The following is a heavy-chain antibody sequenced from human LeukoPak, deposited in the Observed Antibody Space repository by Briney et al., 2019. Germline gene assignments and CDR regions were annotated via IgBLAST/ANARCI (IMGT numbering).Heavy chain of an antibody. CDR1: GGSISSYY. J-gene: IGHJ5*02. D-gene: IGHD5-12*01. CDR3: ASIVATISPWFDP. CDR2: IYTSGST. Sequence: PSETLSLTCTVSGGSISSYYWSWIRQPAGKGLEWIGRIYTSGSTNYNPSLKSRVTMSVATSKNQLSLKLSSVTAADTAVYYCASIVATISPWFDPWGQGTLVTVSS. V-gene: IGHV4-4*07.